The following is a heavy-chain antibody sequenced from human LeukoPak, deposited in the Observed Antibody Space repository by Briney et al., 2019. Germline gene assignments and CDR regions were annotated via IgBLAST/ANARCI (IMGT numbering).Heavy chain of an antibody. D-gene: IGHD3-16*01. V-gene: IGHV3-7*03. J-gene: IGHJ6*02. CDR1: GFSFSNYW. Sequence: GGSLRLSCAASGFSFSNYWMTWVRQAAGKGLEWVANIKQDGSERYYVDSVKGRFTISRDNAKNSLYLQMSNLRAEDTAVYFCARGGGLDVWGQGATVTVSS. CDR3: ARGGGLDV. CDR2: IKQDGSER.